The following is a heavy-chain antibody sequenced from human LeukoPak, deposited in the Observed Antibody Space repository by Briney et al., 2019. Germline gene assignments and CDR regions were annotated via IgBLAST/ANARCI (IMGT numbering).Heavy chain of an antibody. CDR2: IYSGGST. J-gene: IGHJ4*02. CDR3: ARGLGYCTSTTCLLPFDY. V-gene: IGHV3-53*01. D-gene: IGHD2-2*01. Sequence: GGSLRLSCAASGFTVSTYYMTWVRQAPGKGLECVSAIYSGGSTYYADSVKGRFTVSRDNSKNTLYLQMNSLRAEDTAMYYCARGLGYCTSTTCLLPFDYWGQGTLVTVSS. CDR1: GFTVSTYY.